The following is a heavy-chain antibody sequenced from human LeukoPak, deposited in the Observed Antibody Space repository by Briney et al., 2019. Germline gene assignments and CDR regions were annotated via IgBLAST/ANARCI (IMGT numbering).Heavy chain of an antibody. CDR3: ARDRFLEWTTPDY. V-gene: IGHV3-30-3*01. Sequence: GGSLRLSCAASGFTFSSYAMHWVRQAPGKGLEWVAVISYDGSNKYYAGSVKGRFTISRDNSKNTLYLQMNSLRAEDTAVYYCARDRFLEWTTPDYWGQGTLVTVSS. J-gene: IGHJ4*02. CDR1: GFTFSSYA. D-gene: IGHD3-3*01. CDR2: ISYDGSNK.